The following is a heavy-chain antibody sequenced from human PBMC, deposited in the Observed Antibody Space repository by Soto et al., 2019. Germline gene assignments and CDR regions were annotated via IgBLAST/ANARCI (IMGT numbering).Heavy chain of an antibody. CDR3: ARGPDDSDVPRWDH. Sequence: QVQLVQSGPEVRKPGASVRLSCATSGYNFNQYYIHWVRQAPGQGLEWMGIINLRGGTTEYAHKFRGRVTVTGDTSTRTAYMELSSLRSEDTAVYFCARGPDDSDVPRWDHWGQGTLITVYS. D-gene: IGHD4-17*01. CDR2: INLRGGTT. CDR1: GYNFNQYY. V-gene: IGHV1-46*02. J-gene: IGHJ4*02.